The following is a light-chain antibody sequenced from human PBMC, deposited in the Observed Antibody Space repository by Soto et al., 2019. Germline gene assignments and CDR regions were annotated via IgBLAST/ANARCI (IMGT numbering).Light chain of an antibody. CDR3: QQYNNWPLT. Sequence: EILMTQSPATLSVSPGERATLSCRASQSVRSNLAWYQQKPGQAPRLLIFGASTWATGIPARFRGSGSGTEFTLTISSLQSEDFAVYYCQQYNNWPLTFGGGTRLEIK. CDR2: GAS. V-gene: IGKV3-15*01. CDR1: QSVRSN. J-gene: IGKJ5*01.